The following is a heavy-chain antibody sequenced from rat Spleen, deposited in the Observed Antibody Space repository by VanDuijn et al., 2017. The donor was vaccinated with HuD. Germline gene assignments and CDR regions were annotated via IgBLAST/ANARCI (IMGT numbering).Heavy chain of an antibody. V-gene: IGHV5-27*01. Sequence: EVQLVESGGGLVQPGRSLKLSCAASGFTFSNYSLAWVRQAPTKGLEWVAYISTGGGSTYYRDSVKGRFTISRDNAKSTLYLQMDSLRSEDTATYYCTTDRLGADYFDYWGQGVMVTVSS. D-gene: IGHD5-1*01. CDR2: ISTGGGST. CDR1: GFTFSNYS. CDR3: TTDRLGADYFDY. J-gene: IGHJ2*01.